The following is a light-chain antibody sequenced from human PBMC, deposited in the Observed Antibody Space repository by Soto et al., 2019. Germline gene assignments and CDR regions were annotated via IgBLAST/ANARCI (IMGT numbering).Light chain of an antibody. CDR2: WAS. CDR1: QSVLYSSNNKNY. J-gene: IGKJ4*01. CDR3: QQHHSTPLT. V-gene: IGKV4-1*01. Sequence: DIVMTQSPDSLAVSLGERATINCKSSQSVLYSSNNKNYLAWFQQQPGQPPKVLINWASTRESGVADRFSGSGSGTDFTLTISSLQAEDVAVYYCQQHHSTPLTFGGGTKVDIK.